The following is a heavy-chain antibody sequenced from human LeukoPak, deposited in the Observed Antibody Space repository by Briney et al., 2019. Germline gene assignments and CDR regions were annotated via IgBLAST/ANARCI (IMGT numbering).Heavy chain of an antibody. V-gene: IGHV3-48*04. CDR3: TRDSYGSGSYYRIDY. CDR2: ISTSSSTT. J-gene: IGHJ4*02. CDR1: GFTFSNFS. D-gene: IGHD3-10*01. Sequence: GGSLRPSLAASGFTFSNFSMNLVRQAPGKGLGWGSYISTSSSTTYYGDSVEGRFTISKRNAKNSPLLQMNSPRAEGPAVYYCTRDSYGSGSYYRIDYWGQGTLVTVSS.